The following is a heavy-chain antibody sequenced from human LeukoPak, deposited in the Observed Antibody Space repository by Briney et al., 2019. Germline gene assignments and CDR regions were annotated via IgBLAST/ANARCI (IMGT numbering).Heavy chain of an antibody. V-gene: IGHV4-34*01. CDR1: GGAFSGYY. CDR2: INHSGST. J-gene: IGHJ4*02. D-gene: IGHD1-26*01. Sequence: SETLSLPFAVYGGAFSGYYRRWIRQPPGKGLEWNWEINHSGSTNYNPSLKSRVTISVDTSKNQFSLKLSSVTAADTAVYYCARGGARGGSYFRPHYFDYWGQGTLVTVSS. CDR3: ARGGARGGSYFRPHYFDY.